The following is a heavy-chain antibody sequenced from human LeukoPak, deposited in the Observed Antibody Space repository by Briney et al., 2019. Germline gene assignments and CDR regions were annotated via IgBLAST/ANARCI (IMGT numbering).Heavy chain of an antibody. V-gene: IGHV4-59*01. CDR3: ARGAYSSGWNLGY. D-gene: IGHD6-19*01. CDR1: GGSLNNAY. CDR2: ISYSGTT. Sequence: SETLSLTCTVSGGSLNNAYWSWIRQPPGKGLEWIGYISYSGTTNYNPSLKSRVTISVDTSKNQFSLKLSSVTAADTAVYYCARGAYSSGWNLGYWGQGTLVTVSS. J-gene: IGHJ4*02.